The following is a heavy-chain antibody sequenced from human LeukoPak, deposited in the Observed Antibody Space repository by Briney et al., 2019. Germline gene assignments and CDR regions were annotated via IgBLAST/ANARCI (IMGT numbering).Heavy chain of an antibody. CDR3: ARDLHDGDYYFYL. CDR1: GYTFTGYY. V-gene: IGHV1-2*02. J-gene: IGHJ4*02. D-gene: IGHD4-17*01. CDR2: INPNSGGT. Sequence: GASVKVSCKASGYTFTGYYMHWVRQAPGQGLEWMGWINPNSGGTNYAQKFQGRVTMTRDTSISTAYMELSRLRSDDTAVYYCARDLHDGDYYFYLWGRGTLVTVSS.